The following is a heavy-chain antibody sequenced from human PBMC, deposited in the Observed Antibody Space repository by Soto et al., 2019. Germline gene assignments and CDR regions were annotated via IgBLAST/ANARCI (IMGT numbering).Heavy chain of an antibody. Sequence: QVLLVQSSAEVKKPGSSVKVSCKASGGTFTSTAFSWVRQAPGQGLEWMGGIIPVLGTPHYAQKFQARLTVTAAASTTTVHMELSSLRSDDTAVYYCASSAGLDHLLNYYGLNVWGQGTTVTVSS. CDR1: GGTFTSTA. V-gene: IGHV1-69*01. CDR2: IIPVLGTP. CDR3: ASSAGLDHLLNYYGLNV. D-gene: IGHD6-13*01. J-gene: IGHJ6*02.